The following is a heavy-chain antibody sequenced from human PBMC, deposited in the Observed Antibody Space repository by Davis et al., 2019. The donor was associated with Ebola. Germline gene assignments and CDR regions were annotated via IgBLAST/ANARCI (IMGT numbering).Heavy chain of an antibody. V-gene: IGHV1-18*01. J-gene: IGHJ5*02. CDR1: GYTFTSYG. D-gene: IGHD3-10*01. Sequence: AASVKVSCKASGYTFTSYGISWVRQAPGQGLEWMGWISAYNDNTNYAQKLQGRVTMTTDTSTSTAYMELRSLRSDDTAVYYCARSITMVQVYGWFDPWGQGTLVTVSS. CDR2: ISAYNDNT. CDR3: ARSITMVQVYGWFDP.